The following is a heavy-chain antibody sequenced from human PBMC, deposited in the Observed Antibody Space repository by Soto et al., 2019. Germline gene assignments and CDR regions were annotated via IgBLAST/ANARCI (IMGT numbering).Heavy chain of an antibody. J-gene: IGHJ4*02. CDR1: GFTFSSYG. CDR2: IWYDGSNK. Sequence: QVQLVESGGGVVQPGRSLRLSCAASGFTFSSYGMHWVRQAPGKGLEWVAVIWYDGSNKYYADSVKGRFTISRDNSKNTLYLQMNSLRAEDTAVYYCARAPETTVVTPWFHFDYWGQGTLVTVSS. D-gene: IGHD4-17*01. CDR3: ARAPETTVVTPWFHFDY. V-gene: IGHV3-33*01.